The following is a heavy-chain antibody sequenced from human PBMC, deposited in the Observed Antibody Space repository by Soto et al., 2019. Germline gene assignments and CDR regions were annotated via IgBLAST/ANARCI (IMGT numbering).Heavy chain of an antibody. D-gene: IGHD5-12*01. J-gene: IGHJ3*02. CDR3: VGGALYDPLDIGAFDI. CDR1: GGSISSGYY. V-gene: IGHV4-38-2*02. Sequence: PSETLSLTCTVSGGSISSGYYWGWIRQPPGKGLEWIGSIYHSGSTYYNPSLKSRVTISVDTSKNQFSLKLSSVTAADTAVYYCVGGALYDPLDIGAFDIWGQGTMVTVSS. CDR2: IYHSGST.